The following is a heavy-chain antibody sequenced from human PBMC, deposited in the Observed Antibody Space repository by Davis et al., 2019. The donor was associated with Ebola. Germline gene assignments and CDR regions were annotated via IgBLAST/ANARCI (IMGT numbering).Heavy chain of an antibody. J-gene: IGHJ4*02. CDR1: GGSFSGYY. V-gene: IGHV4-34*01. CDR2: INHSGST. D-gene: IGHD3-22*01. CDR3: ARGLNAYYYDSNGKRFDY. Sequence: MPSETLSHTCAVYGGSFSGYYWSWIRQPPGKGLEWIGEINHSGSTNYNPSLKSRVTISVDTSKNQFSLKLSSVTAADTAVYYCARGLNAYYYDSNGKRFDYWGQGTLVTVSS.